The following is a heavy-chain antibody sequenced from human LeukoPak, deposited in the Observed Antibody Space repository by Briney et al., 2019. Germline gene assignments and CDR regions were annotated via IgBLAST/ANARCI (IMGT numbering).Heavy chain of an antibody. J-gene: IGHJ4*02. V-gene: IGHV3-7*01. CDR2: IKQDGSEK. CDR3: AREKLGVAVAGIGDLDY. Sequence: AGGSLRLSCAASGFIFSSYWISWVRQAPGKGLEWVANIKQDGSEKYYVDSVKGRFTISRDNAKNSLYLQMNSLRAEDTAVYYCAREKLGVAVAGIGDLDYWGQGTLVTVSS. CDR1: GFIFSSYW. D-gene: IGHD6-19*01.